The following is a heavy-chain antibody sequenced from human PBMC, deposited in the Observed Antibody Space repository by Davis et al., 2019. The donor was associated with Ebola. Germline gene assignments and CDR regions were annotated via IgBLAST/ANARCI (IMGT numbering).Heavy chain of an antibody. CDR3: TSDLTVSGDY. V-gene: IGHV3-15*01. CDR1: GFTFSNAW. CDR2: IKSKTDGGTT. Sequence: GESLKISCAASGFTFSNAWMSWVRQAPGKGLEWVGRIKSKTDGGTTDYAAPVKGRFTISRDDSKNTLYLQMNSLKTEGTAVYYCTSDLTVSGDYWGQGTLVTVSS. J-gene: IGHJ4*02. D-gene: IGHD4-17*01.